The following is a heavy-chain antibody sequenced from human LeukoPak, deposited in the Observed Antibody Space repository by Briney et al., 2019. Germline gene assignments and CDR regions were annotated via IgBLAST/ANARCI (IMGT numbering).Heavy chain of an antibody. V-gene: IGHV3-48*04. CDR2: ISSSSSTI. CDR1: GFTFSSYS. D-gene: IGHD6-13*01. J-gene: IGHJ3*02. CDR3: ARRRRRAAAGTLNAFDI. Sequence: GGSLRLSCAASGFTFSSYSMNWVRQAPGKGLEWVSYISSSSSTIYYADSVKGRFTISRDNAKNSLYLQMNSLRAEDTAVYYCARRRRRAAAGTLNAFDIWGQGTMVTVSS.